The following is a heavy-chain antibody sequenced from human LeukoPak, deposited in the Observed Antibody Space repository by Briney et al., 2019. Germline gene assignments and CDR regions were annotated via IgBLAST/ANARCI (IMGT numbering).Heavy chain of an antibody. CDR1: GFTFSDYY. V-gene: IGHV3-11*06. CDR3: AREGNDILTGYPDYFDY. J-gene: IGHJ4*02. CDR2: ISSSSSYT. Sequence: PGGSLRLSCAASGFTFSDYYMSWIRQAPGKGLEWVSYISSSSSYTNYADSVKGRFTIPRDNAKNSLYLQMNSLRAEDTAVYYCAREGNDILTGYPDYFDYWGQGTLVTVSS. D-gene: IGHD3-9*01.